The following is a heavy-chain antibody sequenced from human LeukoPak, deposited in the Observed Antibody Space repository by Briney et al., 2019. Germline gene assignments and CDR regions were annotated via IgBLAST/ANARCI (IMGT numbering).Heavy chain of an antibody. CDR3: ARDLDYGDSYDY. D-gene: IGHD4-17*01. V-gene: IGHV3-21*01. CDR1: GFTFSSYS. Sequence: PGGSLRLSCAASGFTFSSYSMNWVRQAPGTGLEWVSSISSSSSYIYYADSVKGRFTISRDNAKNSLYLQMNSLRAEDTAVYYCARDLDYGDSYDYWGQGTLVTVSS. CDR2: ISSSSSYI. J-gene: IGHJ4*02.